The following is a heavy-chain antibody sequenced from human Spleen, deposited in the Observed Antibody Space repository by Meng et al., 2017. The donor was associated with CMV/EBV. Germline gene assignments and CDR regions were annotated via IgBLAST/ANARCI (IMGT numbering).Heavy chain of an antibody. Sequence: FTPSLIGWVRQMPGKGLEWMGILYPGDSDTRYSPSFQGQVTISADKSINTAYLQWNSLRASDTAMYYCARHEFFGSCTGTRCSSLDSWGQGTLVTVSS. CDR3: ARHEFFGSCTGTRCSSLDS. V-gene: IGHV5-51*01. J-gene: IGHJ4*02. D-gene: IGHD2-2*01. CDR1: FTPSL. CDR2: LYPGDSDT.